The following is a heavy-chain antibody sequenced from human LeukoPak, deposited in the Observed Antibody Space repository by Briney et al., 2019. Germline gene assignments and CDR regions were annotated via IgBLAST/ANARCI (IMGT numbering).Heavy chain of an antibody. D-gene: IGHD6-13*01. CDR1: GFTFGTYA. Sequence: SLRLSCAASGFTFGTYAMYWVRQAPGKGLEWVAIISYDGSYKYYADSVKGRFTISRDNSENTLYLQMNSLRADDTAKYYCAREGAEAGMDVWGQGTTVTVSS. CDR2: ISYDGSYK. CDR3: AREGAEAGMDV. V-gene: IGHV3-30*04. J-gene: IGHJ6*02.